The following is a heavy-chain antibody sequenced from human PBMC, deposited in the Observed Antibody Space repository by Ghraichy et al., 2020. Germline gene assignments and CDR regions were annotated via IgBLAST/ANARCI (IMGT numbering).Heavy chain of an antibody. D-gene: IGHD3-10*01. CDR3: ARPRTYYYGSGNYYY. Sequence: GVLNISCAASGFAFSTYSMNWVRQAPGKGLEWVSYISSSSSSISYADSVKGRFTISRDNAKNSLYLQMNSLRDEDTAVYYCARPRTYYYGSGNYYYWGQGTLVTVSS. J-gene: IGHJ4*02. V-gene: IGHV3-48*02. CDR2: ISSSSSSI. CDR1: GFAFSTYS.